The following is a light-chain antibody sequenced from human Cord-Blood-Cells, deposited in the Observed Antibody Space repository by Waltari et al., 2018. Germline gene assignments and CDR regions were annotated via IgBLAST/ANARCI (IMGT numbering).Light chain of an antibody. J-gene: IGLJ3*02. Sequence: QSALTQPASVSGSPGQSLTISCTGTSSDAGGYNSVSWYQQHPGKAPKLMIYDVSNRPSGVSNRFSGSKSGNTASLTISGLQAEDEADYYCSSYTSSSTLVFGGGTKLTVL. V-gene: IGLV2-14*01. CDR2: DVS. CDR3: SSYTSSSTLV. CDR1: SSDAGGYNS.